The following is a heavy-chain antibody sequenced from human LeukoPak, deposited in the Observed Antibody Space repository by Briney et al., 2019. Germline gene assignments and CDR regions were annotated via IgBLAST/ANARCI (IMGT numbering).Heavy chain of an antibody. Sequence: GGSLRLSCAASGFPVSNNYMSGVRQAPGKGREWVSVIYSGGSTYYADSVKGRFPIPRDNSNNKVYLQMNSLGAEETAVYYCARGLKYSSGWFYFDYWGQGALVTVSS. J-gene: IGHJ4*02. CDR2: IYSGGST. V-gene: IGHV3-53*01. CDR1: GFPVSNNY. CDR3: ARGLKYSSGWFYFDY. D-gene: IGHD6-19*01.